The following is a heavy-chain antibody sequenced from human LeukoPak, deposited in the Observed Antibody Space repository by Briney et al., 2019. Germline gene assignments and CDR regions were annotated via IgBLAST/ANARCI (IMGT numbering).Heavy chain of an antibody. Sequence: GGSLRLSCAASGFTFSSYAMNWVRQAPGKGLEWVSLISVSGGGTYYADSVKGRFTISRDNSKNTLYLQMNSLRADDTAVYYCAKDLPAGSWGSVDFYYGLDVWGQETTVTVSS. V-gene: IGHV3-23*01. J-gene: IGHJ6*02. D-gene: IGHD3-16*01. CDR3: AKDLPAGSWGSVDFYYGLDV. CDR2: ISVSGGGT. CDR1: GFTFSSYA.